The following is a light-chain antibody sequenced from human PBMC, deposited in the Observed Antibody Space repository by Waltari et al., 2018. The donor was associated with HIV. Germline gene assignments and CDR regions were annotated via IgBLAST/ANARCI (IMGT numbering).Light chain of an antibody. Sequence: QSVLTHPPSVSGAAGKRVTIPCPRSSSNTGQGHHVHWYHPLPGTAPKLLLDWTSNRPSGFPDRFSGSKAGTSASLAITGLQAEDEAHYHCQSHDSSLSGYVFGTGTKVTVL. CDR2: WTS. V-gene: IGLV1-40*01. J-gene: IGLJ1*01. CDR3: QSHDSSLSGYV. CDR1: SSNTGQGHH.